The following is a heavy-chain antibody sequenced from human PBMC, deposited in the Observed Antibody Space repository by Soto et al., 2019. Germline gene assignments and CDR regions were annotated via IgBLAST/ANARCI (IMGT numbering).Heavy chain of an antibody. J-gene: IGHJ4*02. CDR3: VTIGASSGYPGFFAY. V-gene: IGHV1-69*06. Sequence: QVQLVQSGAEVKKPGSSVKVSCKASGGTFSSYAISWVRQAPGQGLEWMGGIIPIFGTANYAQKFQGRVTITADKSTSTAYMELSSLRSEDTAVYYCVTIGASSGYPGFFAYWGQGTLVTVSS. CDR2: IIPIFGTA. D-gene: IGHD3-22*01. CDR1: GGTFSSYA.